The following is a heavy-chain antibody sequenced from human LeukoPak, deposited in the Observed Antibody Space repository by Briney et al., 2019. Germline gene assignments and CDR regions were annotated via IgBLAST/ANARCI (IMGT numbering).Heavy chain of an antibody. J-gene: IGHJ5*02. Sequence: PSETLSLTCTVSGGSISSSSYYWGWIRQPPGKGLEWIGSIYYSGSTYYNPSLKSRVTISVDTSKNQFSLKLSSVTAADTAVYYCARVVKQWLVQGWFDHWGQGTLVTVSS. D-gene: IGHD6-19*01. V-gene: IGHV4-39*07. CDR1: GGSISSSSYY. CDR3: ARVVKQWLVQGWFDH. CDR2: IYYSGST.